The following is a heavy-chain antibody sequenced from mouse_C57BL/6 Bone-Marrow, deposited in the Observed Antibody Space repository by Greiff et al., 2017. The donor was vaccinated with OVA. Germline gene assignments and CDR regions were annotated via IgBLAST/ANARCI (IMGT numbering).Heavy chain of an antibody. D-gene: IGHD1-1*01. V-gene: IGHV1-55*01. J-gene: IGHJ1*03. CDR3: GYYGSSYRYWYFDV. Sequence: VKLQQPGAELVKPGASVKMSCKASGYTFTSYWITWVKQRPGQGLEWIGDIYPGSGSTNYNEKFKSKATLTVDTSSSTAYMQLSSLTSEDSAVYYCGYYGSSYRYWYFDVWGTGTTVTVSS. CDR1: GYTFTSYW. CDR2: IYPGSGST.